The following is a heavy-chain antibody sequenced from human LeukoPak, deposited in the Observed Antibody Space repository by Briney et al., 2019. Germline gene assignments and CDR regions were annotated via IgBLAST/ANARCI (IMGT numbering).Heavy chain of an antibody. CDR3: ARDSMPDY. CDR1: GDSISSSSYY. CDR2: IYYSGNT. V-gene: IGHV4-39*07. J-gene: IGHJ4*02. Sequence: SETLSLTCTVSGDSISSSSYYWGWIRQPPGKGLEWSGSIYYSGNTYYNPSLKSRVTISVDTSKNQFSLKLSSVTAADTAVYYCARDSMPDYWGQGTLVTVSS. D-gene: IGHD2-2*01.